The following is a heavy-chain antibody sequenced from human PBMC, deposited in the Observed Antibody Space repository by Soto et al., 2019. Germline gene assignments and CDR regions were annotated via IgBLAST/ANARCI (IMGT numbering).Heavy chain of an antibody. V-gene: IGHV1-69*01. D-gene: IGHD2-15*01. Sequence: QVQLVQSGAEVKKPGSSVKVSCKASGGTFSSYAISWVRQAPGQGLEWMGGIIPIFGTANYAQQFQGRVTIHADECTSTAYMELSSLRSEDTAVYYCARDPSIGYCSGGSCYSDYYYYGMDVWGQGTTVTVSS. J-gene: IGHJ6*02. CDR3: ARDPSIGYCSGGSCYSDYYYYGMDV. CDR1: GGTFSSYA. CDR2: IIPIFGTA.